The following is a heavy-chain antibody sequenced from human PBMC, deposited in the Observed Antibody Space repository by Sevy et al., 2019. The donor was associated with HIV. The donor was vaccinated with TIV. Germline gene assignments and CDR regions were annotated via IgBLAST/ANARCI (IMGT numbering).Heavy chain of an antibody. CDR1: GGTFSSYA. J-gene: IGHJ6*02. CDR2: IIPIFGTA. CDR3: ARGNVWSGSSIIYYYYGMDV. Sequence: ASVKVSCKASGGTFSSYAISWVRQAPGQGLEWMGGIIPIFGTANYAQKFQGGVTITGDESTRTAYMELSSLRSEDTAVYYCARGNVWSGSSIIYYYYGMDVWGQGTTVTVSS. D-gene: IGHD3-3*01. V-gene: IGHV1-69*13.